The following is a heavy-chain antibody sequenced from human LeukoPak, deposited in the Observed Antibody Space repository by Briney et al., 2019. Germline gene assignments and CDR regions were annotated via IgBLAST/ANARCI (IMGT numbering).Heavy chain of an antibody. D-gene: IGHD2-8*01. V-gene: IGHV4-59*11. J-gene: IGHJ4*02. CDR3: AREGVQAAGVLDH. CDR1: GGSINNHY. CDR2: TYASEYT. Sequence: PPETLSLTCTVSGGSINNHYWAWIRQPPGRALEWIGFTYASEYTNINPSLKSRVTMSADTSRNQFSLNLTSVTAADTAVYYCAREGVQAAGVLDHWGRGTLVTVSS.